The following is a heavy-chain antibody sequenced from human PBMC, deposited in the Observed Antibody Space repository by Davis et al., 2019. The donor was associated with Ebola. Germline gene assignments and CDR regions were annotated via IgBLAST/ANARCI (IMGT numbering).Heavy chain of an antibody. CDR2: IAYDGRYE. CDR3: VRDYNDGIGRFDY. D-gene: IGHD3-16*01. CDR1: GFTFSSYG. Sequence: GGSLRLSCAASGFTFSSYGMHWVRQAPGKGLEWVTDIAYDGRYESYAESVKGRFTISRDNSKSTLYLQMNSLRLEDTAVYYCVRDYNDGIGRFDYWGQGTLVTVSS. J-gene: IGHJ4*02. V-gene: IGHV3-30*03.